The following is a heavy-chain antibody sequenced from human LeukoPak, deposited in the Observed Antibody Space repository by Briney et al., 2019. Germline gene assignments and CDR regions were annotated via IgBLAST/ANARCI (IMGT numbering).Heavy chain of an antibody. CDR2: IYPGDSDT. V-gene: IGHV5-51*01. Sequence: GESLKISCKGSGYSFTSYWIGWVRQMPGKGLEWMGIIYPGDSDTRYSPSFQGQVTISADKSISTAYLQWSSLKASDTAMYYCVSLAGYSSSWYPNYFDYWGQGTLVTVSS. CDR1: GYSFTSYW. J-gene: IGHJ4*02. D-gene: IGHD6-13*01. CDR3: VSLAGYSSSWYPNYFDY.